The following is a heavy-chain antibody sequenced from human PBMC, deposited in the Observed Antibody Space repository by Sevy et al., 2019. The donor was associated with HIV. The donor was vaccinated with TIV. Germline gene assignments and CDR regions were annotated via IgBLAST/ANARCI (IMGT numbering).Heavy chain of an antibody. V-gene: IGHV1-2*02. J-gene: IGHJ4*02. Sequence: ASVKVSCKASGYTFFGYYTHWVRQAPGQGLEWMGWMSPNSGGTNCEQRFQGRVTMSSDTSISTAYMELSRLTSDDTAVYYCARGWALLAVTASRFDFDYWGQGTLVTVSS. CDR2: MSPNSGGT. CDR1: GYTFFGYY. CDR3: ARGWALLAVTASRFDFDY. D-gene: IGHD2-21*02.